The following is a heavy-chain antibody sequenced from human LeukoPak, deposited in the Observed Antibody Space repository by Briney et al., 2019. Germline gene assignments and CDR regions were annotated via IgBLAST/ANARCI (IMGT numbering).Heavy chain of an antibody. Sequence: ASVKVSCKASGYTFTGYYMHWVRQAPGQGLEWMGWINPNSGGTNYAQKFQGRVTMTRDTSISTAYMELSGLTSDDTAVYYCARPYCSGGSCHDYFDYWGQGTLVTVSS. D-gene: IGHD2-15*01. CDR2: INPNSGGT. J-gene: IGHJ4*02. V-gene: IGHV1-2*02. CDR3: ARPYCSGGSCHDYFDY. CDR1: GYTFTGYY.